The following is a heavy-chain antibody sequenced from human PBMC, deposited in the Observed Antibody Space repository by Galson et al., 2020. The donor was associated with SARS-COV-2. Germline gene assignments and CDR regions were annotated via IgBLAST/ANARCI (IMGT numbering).Heavy chain of an antibody. D-gene: IGHD1-26*01. J-gene: IGHJ6*03. CDR1: GGSISSYY. V-gene: IGHV4-59*01. Sequence: SQTLSLTCTVSGGSISSYYWSWIRQPPGKGLEWIGYIYYSGSTNYNPSLKSRVTISVDTSKNQFSLKLSSVTAADTAVYYCARVIVGATRKSYYYYYYMDVWGKGTTVTISS. CDR3: ARVIVGATRKSYYYYYYMDV. CDR2: IYYSGST.